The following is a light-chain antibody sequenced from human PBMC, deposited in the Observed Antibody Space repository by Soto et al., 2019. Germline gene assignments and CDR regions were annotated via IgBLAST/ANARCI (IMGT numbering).Light chain of an antibody. Sequence: EIVMTQSPATLSVSPRERATLSCRASQRISSNLAWYQQKPGQAPRLLIYGASTRANGIPERFSGSGSGTEFTLTISSLQSEDFAVYYCLQYNNWPPAYTFGQGTKVEIK. CDR2: GAS. V-gene: IGKV3-15*01. CDR3: LQYNNWPPAYT. J-gene: IGKJ2*01. CDR1: QRISSN.